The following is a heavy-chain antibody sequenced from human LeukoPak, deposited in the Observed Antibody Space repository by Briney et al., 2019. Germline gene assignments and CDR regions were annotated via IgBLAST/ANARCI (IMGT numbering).Heavy chain of an antibody. CDR2: IYSDGSR. Sequence: GGSLRLSCAASEFTFSSNYMSWVRQAPGQGLKWVSLIYSDGSRYYADSMKGRFTISTDNSKNTLYLQMNSLRAEDTAVYYCARESAARPSVGYWGQRTLVTVSS. V-gene: IGHV3-66*01. J-gene: IGHJ4*02. D-gene: IGHD6-6*01. CDR1: EFTFSSNY. CDR3: ARESAARPSVGY.